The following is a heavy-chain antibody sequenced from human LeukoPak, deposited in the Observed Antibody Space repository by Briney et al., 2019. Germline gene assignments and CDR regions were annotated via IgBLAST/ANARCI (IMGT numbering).Heavy chain of an antibody. V-gene: IGHV3-7*01. CDR1: GLTFSSYW. Sequence: GGSLRLSCAASGLTFSSYWGNWVRQAPGKGLEWVANIEQVGSEKNYVDSVKGRFTISRDNAENSLYLQMNSLRVGDTAVYYCVGGIGWLPDYWGQGTLVTVSS. D-gene: IGHD6-19*01. CDR2: IEQVGSEK. CDR3: VGGIGWLPDY. J-gene: IGHJ4*02.